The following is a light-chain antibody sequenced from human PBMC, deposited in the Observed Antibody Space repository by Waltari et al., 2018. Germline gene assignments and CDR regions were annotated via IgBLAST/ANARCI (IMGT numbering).Light chain of an antibody. CDR1: HSIDYW. CDR2: DAS. J-gene: IGKJ4*01. CDR3: QQYRDYPLT. Sequence: QMTQSPSTLAASVGARVTIACRASHSIDYWLAWYQQKPGKAPKLLIYDASNLDSGVPSRFSGSGSGTEFALTISSLQPDDFATYYCQQYRDYPLTFGGGTNLEIK. V-gene: IGKV1-5*01.